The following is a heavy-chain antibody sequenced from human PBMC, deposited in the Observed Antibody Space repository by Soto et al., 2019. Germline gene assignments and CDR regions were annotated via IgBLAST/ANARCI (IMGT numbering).Heavy chain of an antibody. CDR3: ARGGSSDWQVALDI. J-gene: IGHJ3*02. CDR1: AGSFSHYY. D-gene: IGHD6-19*01. CDR2: IKHGGSS. V-gene: IGHV4-34*01. Sequence: QVQQQPWGAGLLKPSETLSLTCTVYAGSFSHYYWNWIRQSPGKGLGWIGKIKHGGSSSYNPSLRSRVSISVDMSKNQFYLTLSSVTAADTAVYYCARGGSSDWQVALDIWGQGTMVPVSS.